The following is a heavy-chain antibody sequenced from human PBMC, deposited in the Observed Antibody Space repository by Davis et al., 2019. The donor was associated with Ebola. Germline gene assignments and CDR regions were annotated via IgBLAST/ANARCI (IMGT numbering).Heavy chain of an antibody. Sequence: GGSLRLSCAASGFTFSSYGMHWVRQAPGKGLEWVAVVAYDGSNKYYIDSVKGRFTIFRDNSWKSTLYLQMNSLRTEDTAVYYCTRVFVDLYAFDIWGQGTMVTVSS. CDR2: VAYDGSNK. CDR1: GFTFSSYG. CDR3: TRVFVDLYAFDI. D-gene: IGHD2-21*01. V-gene: IGHV3-30*03. J-gene: IGHJ3*02.